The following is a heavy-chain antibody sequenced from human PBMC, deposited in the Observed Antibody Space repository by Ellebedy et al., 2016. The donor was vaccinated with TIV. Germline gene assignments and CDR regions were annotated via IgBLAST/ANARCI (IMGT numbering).Heavy chain of an antibody. CDR2: ISYDGSNK. Sequence: GGSLRLXXAASGFTFSSYAMHWVRQAPGKGLEWVAVISYDGSNKYYADSVKGRFTISRDNSKNTLYLQMNSLRAEDTAVYYCARAAQLGYYYYYGMDVWGQGTTVTVSS. V-gene: IGHV3-30-3*01. CDR1: GFTFSSYA. J-gene: IGHJ6*02. D-gene: IGHD6-13*01. CDR3: ARAAQLGYYYYYGMDV.